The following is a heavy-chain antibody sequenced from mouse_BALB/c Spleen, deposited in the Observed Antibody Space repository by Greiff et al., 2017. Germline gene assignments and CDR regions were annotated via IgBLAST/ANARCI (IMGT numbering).Heavy chain of an antibody. V-gene: IGHV2-9*02. J-gene: IGHJ4*01. CDR3: ARDHYYGYDGYAMDY. Sequence: QVQLKQSGPGLVAPSQSLSITCTVSGFSLTSYGVHWVRQPPGKGLEWLGVIWAGGSTNYNSALMSRLSISKDNSKSQVFLKMNSLQTDDTAMYYCARDHYYGYDGYAMDYWGQGTSVTVSS. CDR1: GFSLTSYG. D-gene: IGHD2-2*01. CDR2: IWAGGST.